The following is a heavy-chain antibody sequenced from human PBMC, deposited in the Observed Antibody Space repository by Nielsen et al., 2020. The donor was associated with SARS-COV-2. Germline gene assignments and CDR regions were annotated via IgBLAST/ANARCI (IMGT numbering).Heavy chain of an antibody. CDR2: INPSGGST. D-gene: IGHD4-11*01. J-gene: IGHJ6*03. CDR3: ARDPTSTVTTAGYYYYYYMDV. Sequence: WVRQAPGQGLEWMGIINPSGGSTSYAQKFQGRVTMTRDTSTSTVYMELSSLRSEDTAVYYCARDPTSTVTTAGYYYYYYMDVWGKGTTVTVS. V-gene: IGHV1-46*01.